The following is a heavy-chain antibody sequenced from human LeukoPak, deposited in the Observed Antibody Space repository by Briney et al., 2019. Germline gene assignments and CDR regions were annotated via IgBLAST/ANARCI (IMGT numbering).Heavy chain of an antibody. CDR2: IYTSGST. CDR1: GGSISSSTYY. V-gene: IGHV4-61*02. CDR3: ARGGGGYYDSSGYVDY. D-gene: IGHD3-22*01. Sequence: SETLSLTCTVSGGSISSSTYYWAWIRQPAGKGLEWIGRIYTSGSTNYNPSLKSRVTISVDTSKNQFSLKLSSVTAADTAVYYCARGGGGYYDSSGYVDYWGQGTLVTVSS. J-gene: IGHJ4*02.